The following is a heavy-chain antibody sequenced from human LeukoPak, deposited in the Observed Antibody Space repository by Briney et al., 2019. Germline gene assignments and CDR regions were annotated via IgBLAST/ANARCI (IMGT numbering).Heavy chain of an antibody. CDR1: GFTFSSYG. CDR2: IRYDGSNK. Sequence: GGSLRLSCAASGFTFSSYGMHWVRQAPGKGLEWVAFIRYDGSNKYYADSVKGRFTISRDNSKNTLYLQMNSPRAEDTAVYYCAKNRAPYSSSWYGVNYWGQGTLVTVSS. CDR3: AKNRAPYSSSWYGVNY. V-gene: IGHV3-30*02. J-gene: IGHJ4*02. D-gene: IGHD6-13*01.